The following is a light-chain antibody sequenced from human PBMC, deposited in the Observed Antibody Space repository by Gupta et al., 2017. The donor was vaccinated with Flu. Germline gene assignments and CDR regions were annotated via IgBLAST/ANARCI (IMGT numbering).Light chain of an antibody. V-gene: IGKV3-20*01. J-gene: IGKJ4*01. CDR2: RAS. Sequence: EIVLTHSPRTLSLSSGESAALSCRASQYVSNNYLGWYQKKPGQPPRLLIYRASSRAPGIPDRFSGSGSGTDFTLAISRLEPEDFAVYYCQQYGASPLTFGGGTKMEIK. CDR1: QYVSNNY. CDR3: QQYGASPLT.